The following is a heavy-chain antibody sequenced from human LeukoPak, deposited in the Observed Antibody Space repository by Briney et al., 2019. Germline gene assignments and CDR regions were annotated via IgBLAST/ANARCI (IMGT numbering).Heavy chain of an antibody. CDR3: ARLSGYRNWFDP. J-gene: IGHJ5*02. CDR2: INPNSGGT. Sequence: ASVKVSCKASGYTFTDYYIHWVRQAPGQGLEWMGWINPNSGGTNYAQKFQGRVTMTRDTSISTAYMELSRLRSDDTAVYYCARLSGYRNWFDPWGQGTLVTVSS. V-gene: IGHV1-2*02. CDR1: GYTFTDYY. D-gene: IGHD3-16*02.